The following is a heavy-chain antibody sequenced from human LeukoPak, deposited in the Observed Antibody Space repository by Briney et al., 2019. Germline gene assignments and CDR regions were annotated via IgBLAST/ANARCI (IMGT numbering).Heavy chain of an antibody. J-gene: IGHJ6*02. V-gene: IGHV1-8*01. CDR3: ARNLVYPSGIVCMDV. CDR2: MNPNSGNT. Sequence: GASVKVSCKASRYTFTSYDINWVRQATGQGLEWMGWMNPNSGNTGYAQKFQGRVTMTRNTSISTAYMELSSLRSEDTAVYYCARNLVYPSGIVCMDVWGQGTTVTVSS. CDR1: RYTFTSYD. D-gene: IGHD3-3*01.